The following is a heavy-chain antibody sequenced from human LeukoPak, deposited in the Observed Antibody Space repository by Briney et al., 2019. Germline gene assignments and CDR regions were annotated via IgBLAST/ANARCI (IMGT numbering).Heavy chain of an antibody. CDR3: ARAGRPSGYYTYYYYYYYMDV. Sequence: ASVKVSCKASGGTFSSYAISWVRQAPGQGLEWMGWINPNSGGTNYAQKFQGRVTTTRDTSISTAYMELSRLRSDDTAVYYCARAGRPSGYYTYYYYYYYMDVWGKGTTVTVSS. D-gene: IGHD3-22*01. V-gene: IGHV1-2*02. CDR2: INPNSGGT. J-gene: IGHJ6*03. CDR1: GGTFSSYA.